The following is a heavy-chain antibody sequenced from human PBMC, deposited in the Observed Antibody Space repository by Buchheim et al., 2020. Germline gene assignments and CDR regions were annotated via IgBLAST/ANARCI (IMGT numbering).Heavy chain of an antibody. D-gene: IGHD6-13*01. CDR3: ARSVAAAYGMDV. Sequence: QVQLVESGGGVVQPGRSLRLSCAASGFTFSSYAMHWVRQAPGKGLEWVAVISYDGSNKYYADSVKGRFTISRDNSKNTLYLQMNSLRAEDTAVYYCARSVAAAYGMDVWGQGT. CDR2: ISYDGSNK. J-gene: IGHJ6*02. CDR1: GFTFSSYA. V-gene: IGHV3-30-3*01.